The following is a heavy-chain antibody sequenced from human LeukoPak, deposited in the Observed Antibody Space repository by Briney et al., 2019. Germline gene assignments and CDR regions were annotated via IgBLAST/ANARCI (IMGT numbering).Heavy chain of an antibody. CDR3: ARGSATVAFDI. V-gene: IGHV4-59*12. Sequence: SETLSLTCSVSGGSISSYYWSWIRQPPGKGLEWIGSFYHSGSTHYNPSLKSRVTISVDTSKNQFSLKLSSVTAADTAVYYCARGSATVAFDIWGQGTMVTVSS. J-gene: IGHJ3*02. CDR2: FYHSGST. D-gene: IGHD1-26*01. CDR1: GGSISSYY.